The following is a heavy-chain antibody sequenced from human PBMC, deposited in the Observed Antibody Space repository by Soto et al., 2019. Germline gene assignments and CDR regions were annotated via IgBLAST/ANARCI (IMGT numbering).Heavy chain of an antibody. D-gene: IGHD1-1*01. V-gene: IGHV5-51*01. J-gene: IGHJ4*02. Sequence: GESLKISCKASGYRFTSSWIGWVRQMPGKGLEWMGIIYPGDSDTRYRPSFQGQVTISADKSSSTACLQWNSLQASDTAMYYCARLPGIVAPGTVFLDNWGQGTMVTVSS. CDR1: GYRFTSSW. CDR3: ARLPGIVAPGTVFLDN. CDR2: IYPGDSDT.